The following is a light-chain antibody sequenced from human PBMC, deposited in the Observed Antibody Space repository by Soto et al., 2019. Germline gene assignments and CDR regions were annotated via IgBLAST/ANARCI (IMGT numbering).Light chain of an antibody. V-gene: IGKV3-11*01. CDR2: YAS. J-gene: IGKJ1*01. CDR1: QSLSSH. Sequence: EIVLTQSPATLSLSPGERATLSCRASQSLSSHLAWYQQKPGQAPRLLIYYASNRATGIPARFSGSGSGTDFTLTISSLEPEDFAVYYCQQRSNWWTFGQGTKVEIK. CDR3: QQRSNWWT.